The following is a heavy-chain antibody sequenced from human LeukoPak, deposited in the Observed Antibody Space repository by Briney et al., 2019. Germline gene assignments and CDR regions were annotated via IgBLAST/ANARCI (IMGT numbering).Heavy chain of an antibody. D-gene: IGHD3-3*01. J-gene: IGHJ4*02. V-gene: IGHV3-23*01. CDR3: AKDQGRITIFGVVTGLFDY. Sequence: PGGSLRLSCGASGFTFSSYAMSWVRQAPGKGLEWVSAISGSGGSTYYADSVKGRFTISRDNSKNTLYLQMNSLRAEDTAVYYCAKDQGRITIFGVVTGLFDYWGQGTLVTVSS. CDR1: GFTFSSYA. CDR2: ISGSGGST.